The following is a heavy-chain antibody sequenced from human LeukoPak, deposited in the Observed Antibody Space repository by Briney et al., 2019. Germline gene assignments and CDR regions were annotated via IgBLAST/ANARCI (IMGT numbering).Heavy chain of an antibody. V-gene: IGHV1-2*02. CDR2: INPNSGGT. D-gene: IGHD4-11*01. J-gene: IGHJ4*02. Sequence: ASVKVSCKASGYTLTAYYLHWVRQAPGQGLEWLGWINPNSGGTNYAQRFQARVTMTCDTSISTAYMELSSLTSDDTAVYYCARGPYSNAGNFDFWGQGTLVTVSS. CDR3: ARGPYSNAGNFDF. CDR1: GYTLTAYY.